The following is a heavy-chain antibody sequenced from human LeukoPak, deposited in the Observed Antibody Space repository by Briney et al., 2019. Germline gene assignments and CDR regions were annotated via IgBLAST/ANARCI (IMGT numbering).Heavy chain of an antibody. J-gene: IGHJ4*02. CDR3: ARTVAIAAAGFDY. CDR1: GGSISSSNW. Sequence: SETLSLTCAVSGGSISSSNWWSWVRQPPGKGLEWIGRIYTSGSTSYNPSLKGRVTISVDTSKNQFSLKLSSVTAADTAVYYCARTVAIAAAGFDYWGQGTLVTVSS. D-gene: IGHD6-13*01. V-gene: IGHV4-4*02. CDR2: IYTSGST.